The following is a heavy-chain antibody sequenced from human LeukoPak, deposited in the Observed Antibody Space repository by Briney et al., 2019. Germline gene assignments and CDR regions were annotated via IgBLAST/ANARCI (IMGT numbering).Heavy chain of an antibody. Sequence: NLSQTLSLTCAISGDSVSSNSAAWNWIRQSPSRGLEWLGRTYYRSKWYNDYAVSVKSRITINPDTSKNQFSLQPNSVTPEDTAVYYCARVEYTSSWSYFDYWGQGTLVTVSS. CDR2: TYYRSKWYN. V-gene: IGHV6-1*01. J-gene: IGHJ4*02. CDR1: GDSVSSNSAA. D-gene: IGHD6-13*01. CDR3: ARVEYTSSWSYFDY.